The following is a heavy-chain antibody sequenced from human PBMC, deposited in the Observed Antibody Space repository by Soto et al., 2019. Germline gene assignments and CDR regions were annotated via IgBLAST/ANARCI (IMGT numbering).Heavy chain of an antibody. J-gene: IGHJ6*02. CDR2: IDAGNGNT. V-gene: IGHV1-3*01. D-gene: IGHD2-2*02. Sequence: QVQLVQSGAEVKKPGASVKVSCKASGYTFTSYAMNWVRQAPGQRLEWMGWIDAGNGNTKYAQKFQGRFTITRDTSASTAWMNLDCLRSEDTAVYYCAREVEAPDLVVVPAAIPYSYYGMYVRVRGTTVSVTS. CDR3: AREVEAPDLVVVPAAIPYSYYGMYV. CDR1: GYTFTSYA.